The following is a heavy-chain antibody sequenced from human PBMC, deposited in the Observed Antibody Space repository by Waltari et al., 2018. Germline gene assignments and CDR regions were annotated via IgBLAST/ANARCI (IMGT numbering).Heavy chain of an antibody. J-gene: IGHJ4*02. Sequence: QVQLKESGPGLVKPSQTLSLTCTVPGGSISSVSYYWSWIRQPAGKGLEWIGRIYTSGSTNYNPSLKSRVTISVDTSKNQFSLKLSSVTAADTAVYYCARERAPPKQGYFDYWGQGTLVTVSS. CDR1: GGSISSVSYY. CDR2: IYTSGST. CDR3: ARERAPPKQGYFDY. V-gene: IGHV4-61*02.